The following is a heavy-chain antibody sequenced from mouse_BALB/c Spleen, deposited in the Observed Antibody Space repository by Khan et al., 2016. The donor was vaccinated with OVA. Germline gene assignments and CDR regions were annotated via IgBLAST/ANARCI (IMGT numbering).Heavy chain of an antibody. Sequence: VQLKQSGPEVVKPGASVKISCKASGYTFTSDVMHWVKQKPGQSIVWIGYIYPFNGATNFNETFNGKATLTSDKSSRQANMELGSVTSEDSAVYYLSPVESYYVSFVFLGQGTLVNVSA. D-gene: IGHD1-1*01. CDR3: SPVESYYVSFVF. J-gene: IGHJ3*01. V-gene: IGHV1S136*01. CDR1: GYTFTSDV. CDR2: IYPFNGAT.